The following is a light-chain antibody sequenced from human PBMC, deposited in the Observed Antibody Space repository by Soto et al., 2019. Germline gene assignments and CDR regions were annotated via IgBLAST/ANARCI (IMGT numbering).Light chain of an antibody. CDR2: GAS. Sequence: EIVLTQSPGTLSLSPGERATLACRASQSISNNYLAWYRQKPGQAPRLLIYGASIRATGTPDRFSGSGSGTDFSLTISILEPEDFAVYYCQHYGDSPPFTFGPGTTVDIK. CDR3: QHYGDSPPFT. J-gene: IGKJ3*01. CDR1: QSISNNY. V-gene: IGKV3-20*01.